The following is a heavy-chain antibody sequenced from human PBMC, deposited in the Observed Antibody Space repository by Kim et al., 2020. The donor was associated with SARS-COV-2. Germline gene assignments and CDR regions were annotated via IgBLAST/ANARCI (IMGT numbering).Heavy chain of an antibody. CDR1: GGSFSGYY. V-gene: IGHV4-34*01. CDR2: INHSGST. J-gene: IGHJ4*02. D-gene: IGHD3-10*01. CDR3: ARSNYYGSGSYVGY. Sequence: SETLSLTCAVYGGSFSGYYWSWIRQPPGKGLEWIGEINHSGSTNYNPSLKSRVTISVDTSKNQFSLKLSSVTAADTAVYYCARSNYYGSGSYVGYWGQGTLVTVSS.